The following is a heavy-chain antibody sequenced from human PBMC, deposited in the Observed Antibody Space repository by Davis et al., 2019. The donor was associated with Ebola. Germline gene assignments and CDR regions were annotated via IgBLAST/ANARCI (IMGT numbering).Heavy chain of an antibody. CDR1: GFTFSSYA. CDR2: ISGSGGST. D-gene: IGHD3-10*01. J-gene: IGHJ6*02. CDR3: AKAPPLVRGPPWTAGGYYYGMDV. Sequence: PGGSLRLSCAASGFTFSSYAMSWVRQAPGKGLEWVSAISGSGGSTYYADSVKGRFTISRDNSKNTLYLQMNSLRAEDTAVYYCAKAPPLVRGPPWTAGGYYYGMDVWGQGTTVTVSS. V-gene: IGHV3-23*01.